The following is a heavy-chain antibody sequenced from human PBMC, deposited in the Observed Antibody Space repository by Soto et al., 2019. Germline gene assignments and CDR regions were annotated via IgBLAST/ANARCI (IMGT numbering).Heavy chain of an antibody. D-gene: IGHD3-3*01. CDR1: GFTFSSYG. CDR3: AKDRSGPTGYYYYGMDV. J-gene: IGHJ6*02. CDR2: ISYDGSNK. Sequence: GGSLRLSCAASGFTFSSYGMHWVRQAPGKGLEWVAVISYDGSNKYYADSVKGRFTISRDNSKNTLYLQMNSLRAEDTAVYYCAKDRSGPTGYYYYGMDVWGQGTTVTVS. V-gene: IGHV3-30*18.